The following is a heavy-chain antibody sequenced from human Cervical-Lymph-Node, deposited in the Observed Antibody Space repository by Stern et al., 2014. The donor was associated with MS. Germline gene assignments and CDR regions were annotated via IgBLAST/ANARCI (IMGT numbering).Heavy chain of an antibody. J-gene: IGHJ4*02. CDR1: GYTFTGYY. D-gene: IGHD2-21*01. CDR3: ARDYIMVDGFNY. Sequence: QVQLVQSGAEVKKPGASVKVSCKASGYTFTGYYMHWVRQAPGQGLEWMGWINPNSGGPNYAQNFQGRVTITRDQSTSTSYLELSRLRSDDSAVYYCARDYIMVDGFNYWGQGTLVTVSS. CDR2: INPNSGGP. V-gene: IGHV1-2*02.